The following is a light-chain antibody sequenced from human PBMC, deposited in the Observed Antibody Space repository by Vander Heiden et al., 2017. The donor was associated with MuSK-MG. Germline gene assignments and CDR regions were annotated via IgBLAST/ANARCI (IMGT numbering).Light chain of an antibody. CDR2: RHN. Sequence: QSMLTQPPSVSGAPGQTVTISCTGSSSKLGAGYDVHWYRPLPGTAPKGAVYRHNSRPSGVPALFSGSMSVTSASLTITGLQAEDDADYYCQSDDSSLSGWVVGTGTKVTVL. J-gene: IGLJ1*01. CDR3: QSDDSSLSGWV. CDR1: SSKLGAGYD. V-gene: IGLV1-40*01.